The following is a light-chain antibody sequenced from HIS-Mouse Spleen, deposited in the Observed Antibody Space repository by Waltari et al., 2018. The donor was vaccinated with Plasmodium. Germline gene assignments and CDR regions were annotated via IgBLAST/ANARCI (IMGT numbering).Light chain of an antibody. CDR1: QSISSY. Sequence: DIQMTQSPSSLSASVGDRVPITCRASQSISSYLNLYQQKPGKAPKLLIYAASSLPSGVPARVRGSGSGTDVTLTISSLQPEDFATYYCQQSYSTPPTFGGGTKVEIK. J-gene: IGKJ4*01. V-gene: IGKV1-39*01. CDR2: AAS. CDR3: QQSYSTPPT.